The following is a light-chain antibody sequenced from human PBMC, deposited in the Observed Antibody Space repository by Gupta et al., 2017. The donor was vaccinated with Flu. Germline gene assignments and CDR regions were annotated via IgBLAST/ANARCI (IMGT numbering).Light chain of an antibody. CDR3: SSYTSTNTFYV. J-gene: IGLJ1*01. Sequence: VSGSPGQTINISCTGPSSDVGRSNSVSWYRQHPGKAPNLIIYDVSSRPSGVSSRFSGSKSGNTASLTISGLQAEDETDYYCSSYTSTNTFYVFGTGTKVTVL. CDR1: SSDVGRSNS. CDR2: DVS. V-gene: IGLV2-14*04.